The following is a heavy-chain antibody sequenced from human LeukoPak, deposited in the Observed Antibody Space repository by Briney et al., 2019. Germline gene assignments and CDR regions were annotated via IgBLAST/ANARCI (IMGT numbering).Heavy chain of an antibody. V-gene: IGHV3-30-3*01. CDR2: MSYDGSNK. J-gene: IGHJ4*02. Sequence: SLTPSRAAPRCIVNSYGMHCVGQAPGKGLEWVAVMSYDGSNKYHADSVKGRFTISRDNSKNTLYLQMNSLRAEDTTVYYCARGRDGYNSIAYWGQGTLVTVSS. CDR3: ARGRDGYNSIAY. CDR1: RCIVNSYG. D-gene: IGHD5-24*01.